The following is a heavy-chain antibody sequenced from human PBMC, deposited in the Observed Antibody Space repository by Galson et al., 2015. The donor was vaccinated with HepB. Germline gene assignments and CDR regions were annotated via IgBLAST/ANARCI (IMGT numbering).Heavy chain of an antibody. Sequence: SLRLSCAASGFTFSSYSMNWVRQAPGKGLEWVSSISSGSSYIYYADSVKGRFTISRDNAKNSLYLQMNSLRAEDTAVYYCARDVAATGFDYWGQGTLVTVSS. CDR1: GFTFSSYS. J-gene: IGHJ4*02. D-gene: IGHD6-19*01. CDR3: ARDVAATGFDY. CDR2: ISSGSSYI. V-gene: IGHV3-21*01.